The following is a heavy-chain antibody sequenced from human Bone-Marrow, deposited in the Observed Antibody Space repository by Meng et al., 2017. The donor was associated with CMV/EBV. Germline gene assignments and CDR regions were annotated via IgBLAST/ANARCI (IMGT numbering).Heavy chain of an antibody. J-gene: IGHJ5*02. CDR2: IYWNDDK. Sequence: SGPTLVKPTQTLTLTCTFSGFSLSTSGVGVGWIRQPPGKALEWLALIYWNDDKRYSPSLKSRLTITKDTSKNQVVLTMTNMDPVDTAPYYCAHMTRLVVAARRHNWFDPWGQGTLVPVSS. CDR3: AHMTRLVVAARRHNWFDP. V-gene: IGHV2-5*01. CDR1: GFSLSTSGVG. D-gene: IGHD2-15*01.